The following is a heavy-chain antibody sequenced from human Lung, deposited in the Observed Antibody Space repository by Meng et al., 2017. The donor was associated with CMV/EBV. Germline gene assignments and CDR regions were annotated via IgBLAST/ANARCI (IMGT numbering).Heavy chain of an antibody. CDR3: VASEEFYHFRSGWEWYYHYGMDV. D-gene: IGHD3-3*01. Sequence: SVKVSCKASGDTFNKYVTSWVRPAPGQGLEWMGRIIPMRTTTNYAQRFQGRVTITADTSTAPVYMELSSLRSEDTAMYYCVASEEFYHFRSGWEWYYHYGMDVWGPGXTVTVSS. V-gene: IGHV1-69*04. CDR2: IIPMRTTT. CDR1: GDTFNKYV. J-gene: IGHJ6*02.